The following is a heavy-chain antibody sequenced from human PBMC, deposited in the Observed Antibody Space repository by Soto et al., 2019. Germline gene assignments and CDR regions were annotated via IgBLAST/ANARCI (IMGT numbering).Heavy chain of an antibody. J-gene: IGHJ4*02. CDR1: GGSLSDNW. CDR2: IYHSGTT. Sequence: QVQLQESGPGLVKPSGTLSLTCAVAGGSLSDNWWSWVRQAPGKGLEWIGEIYHSGTTYYNPSLKGRVIRLVDKSASQISLTLSSVTAADTAVYYCARHVAVPRTRGFDYWGQGALVAVSS. CDR3: ARHVAVPRTRGFDY. D-gene: IGHD2-15*01. V-gene: IGHV4-4*02.